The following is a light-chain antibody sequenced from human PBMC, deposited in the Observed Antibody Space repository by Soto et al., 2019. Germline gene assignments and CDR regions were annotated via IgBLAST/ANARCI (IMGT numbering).Light chain of an antibody. CDR3: QQYGNSPYT. V-gene: IGKV3-20*01. J-gene: IGKJ2*01. CDR2: GAS. Sequence: EIVLTQSPGTLSLSPGERATLSCRASQSVTTSYLAWYQQKPGQAPRLLIYGASSRATGIPDRFSGSGSGTVFTLTISRLEPEDFAVYYCQQYGNSPYTFGQGTTLEIK. CDR1: QSVTTSY.